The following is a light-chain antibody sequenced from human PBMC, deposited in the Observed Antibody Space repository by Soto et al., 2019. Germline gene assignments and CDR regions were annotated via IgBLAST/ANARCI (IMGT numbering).Light chain of an antibody. J-gene: IGKJ1*01. Sequence: DIQMTQSPSTLPASLGDRVTISCRASQTISSWLAWYQQKPGKAPKLLIYKASTLKSGVPSRFSGSGSGTEFTLTISSLQPDDFATYYCQHYNSYSEAFGQGTKVDI. CDR3: QHYNSYSEA. CDR2: KAS. V-gene: IGKV1-5*03. CDR1: QTISSW.